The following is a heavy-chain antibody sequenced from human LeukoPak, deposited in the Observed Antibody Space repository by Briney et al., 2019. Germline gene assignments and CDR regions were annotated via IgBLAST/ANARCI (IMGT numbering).Heavy chain of an antibody. V-gene: IGHV3-11*01. Sequence: GGSLRLSCAASGFTFNDYYMSWIRQAPGKGMEWLSYINIGGTNTHYADSVKGRFTISRDNAKKSLYLEMNNLRAEDTAVYYCATDGAGFDTWGQGVLVTVSS. CDR1: GFTFNDYY. CDR3: ATDGAGFDT. CDR2: INIGGTNT. J-gene: IGHJ5*02.